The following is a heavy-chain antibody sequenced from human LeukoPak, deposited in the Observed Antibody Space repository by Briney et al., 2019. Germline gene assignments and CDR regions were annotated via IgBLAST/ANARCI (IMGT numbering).Heavy chain of an antibody. CDR1: GFTFSDYY. J-gene: IGHJ6*03. CDR3: ARDGTPYYYYYMDV. CDR2: ISSSGSSI. D-gene: IGHD1-26*01. V-gene: IGHV3-11*04. Sequence: GGSLRLSCAASGFTFSDYYISWIRQAPGKGLEWVSYISSSGSSIQYADSVKGRFTISRDNAKNSLFLQMSSLRAEDTAVYYCARDGTPYYYYYMDVWGKGTTVTVSS.